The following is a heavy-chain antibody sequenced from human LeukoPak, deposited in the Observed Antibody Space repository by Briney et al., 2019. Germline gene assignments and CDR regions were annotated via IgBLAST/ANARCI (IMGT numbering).Heavy chain of an antibody. CDR3: ASGYYDSSGYSDF. CDR1: GGSISSSSYY. D-gene: IGHD3-22*01. CDR2: IYYTGNT. J-gene: IGHJ4*02. V-gene: IGHV4-39*07. Sequence: SETLSLTCTVSGGSISSSSYYWGWIRQPPGKGLEWIGSIYYTGNTYYNPSLKSRVTILMDTSKIQFSLKLSSVTAADTAVYYCASGYYDSSGYSDFWGQGTLVTVSS.